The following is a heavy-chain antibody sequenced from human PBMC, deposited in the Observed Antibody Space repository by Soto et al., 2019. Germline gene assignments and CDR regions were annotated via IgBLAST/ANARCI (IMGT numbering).Heavy chain of an antibody. CDR2: ISYDGSNK. V-gene: IGHV3-30-3*01. Sequence: GGSLGLSCAASGFTFSSYAMHWVRQAPGKGLEWVAVISYDGSNKYYADSVKGRFTISRDNSKNTLYLQMNSLRAEDTAVYYCARGGTASHDYSNNNWFDPWGQGTLVTVSS. CDR1: GFTFSSYA. CDR3: ARGGTASHDYSNNNWFDP. J-gene: IGHJ5*02. D-gene: IGHD4-4*01.